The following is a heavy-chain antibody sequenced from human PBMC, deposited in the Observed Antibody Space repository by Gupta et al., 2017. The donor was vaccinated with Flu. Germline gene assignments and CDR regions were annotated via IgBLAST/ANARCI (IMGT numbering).Heavy chain of an antibody. Sequence: VQLVESGGGVVQPGRSLRLSCEASGFTLSSYGMDWVRQAPGKGLEWVAVISYDGRIKYYADSVKGRFTISRDDSKNTVYLQMNSLRAEDTAVYYCAKDLEASFNYYYYMDFWGRGTTVTVSS. CDR3: AKDLEASFNYYYYMDF. J-gene: IGHJ6*03. CDR2: ISYDGRIK. V-gene: IGHV3-30*18. D-gene: IGHD3-10*01. CDR1: GFTLSSYG.